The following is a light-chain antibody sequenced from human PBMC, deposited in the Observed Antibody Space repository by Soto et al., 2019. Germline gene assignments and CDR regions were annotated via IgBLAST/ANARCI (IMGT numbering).Light chain of an antibody. CDR1: QSISSW. Sequence: DIQMTQSPSTLSASVGDRVTITCRASQSISSWLAWYQQKPGKDPKLLIYKASSLESEVPSRCSGSGSGTEFTLTISSLQPDDFATYYCQQYNRYWTFGQGTKVEIK. CDR2: KAS. CDR3: QQYNRYWT. J-gene: IGKJ1*01. V-gene: IGKV1-5*03.